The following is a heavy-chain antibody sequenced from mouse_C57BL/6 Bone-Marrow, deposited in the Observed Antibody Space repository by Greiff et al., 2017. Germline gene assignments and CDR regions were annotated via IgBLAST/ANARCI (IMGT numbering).Heavy chain of an antibody. Sequence: QVQLQQSGAELARPGASVKLSCKASGYTFTSYGISWVKQRPGQGLEWIGEIYPRSGNTYYNEKFKGKATLTADKSSSTAYMQLRSLTSEDSSVYSCARALSTEVVAGDYWGQGTTVTVSS. CDR2: IYPRSGNT. J-gene: IGHJ2*01. D-gene: IGHD1-1*01. V-gene: IGHV1-81*01. CDR1: GYTFTSYG. CDR3: ARALSTEVVAGDY.